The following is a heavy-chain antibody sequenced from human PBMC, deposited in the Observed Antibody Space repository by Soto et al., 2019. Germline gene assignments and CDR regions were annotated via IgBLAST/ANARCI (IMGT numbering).Heavy chain of an antibody. V-gene: IGHV5-51*01. CDR2: IYPGDSDT. CDR3: ARLRLGSVDNGFDI. CDR1: GYSFTYYW. Sequence: HGESLKVSCKGAGYSFTYYWIGWVRQMPGKGLEWMGIIYPGDSDTRYSPSFQGQVTVSADKSISTAYLQWSSLKASDTAMYYCARLRLGSVDNGFDIWGQGTMVTVSS. J-gene: IGHJ3*02. D-gene: IGHD2-15*01.